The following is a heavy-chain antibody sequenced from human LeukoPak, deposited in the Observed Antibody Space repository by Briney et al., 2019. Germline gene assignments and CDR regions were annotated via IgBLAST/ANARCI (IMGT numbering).Heavy chain of an antibody. D-gene: IGHD5-18*01. CDR2: ICPGDSDT. CDR1: GYSFTSYW. J-gene: IGHJ4*02. V-gene: IGHV5-51*01. Sequence: GESLKISCKGSGYSFTSYWIGWVRQMPGKGLEWMGIICPGDSDTRYSPSFQGQVTISADKSISTAYLQWSSLKASDTAMYYCARHGGYSYGYLPFDYWGQGTLVTVSS. CDR3: ARHGGYSYGYLPFDY.